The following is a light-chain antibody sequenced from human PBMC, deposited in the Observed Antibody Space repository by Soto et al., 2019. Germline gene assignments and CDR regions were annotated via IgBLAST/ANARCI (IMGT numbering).Light chain of an antibody. CDR2: NNN. CDR1: SSNIGSNT. Sequence: QLVLTQAPSASGTPGQRVTISCSGSSSNIGSNTVNWYQQLPGTAPKVLIYNNNQRPSGVPDRFSGSKSGTSASLAISGLQSEDEADYYCATWDDSLNGVVFGGGTKLTVL. J-gene: IGLJ2*01. CDR3: ATWDDSLNGVV. V-gene: IGLV1-44*01.